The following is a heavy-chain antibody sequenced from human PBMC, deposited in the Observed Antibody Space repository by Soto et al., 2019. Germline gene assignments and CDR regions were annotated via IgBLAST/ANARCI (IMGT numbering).Heavy chain of an antibody. Sequence: SETLSLTCTVSGGSISSYYWSWIRQPPGKGLEWVGYIYYSGSTSYNPSLKSRLTISIDTSKNQFSLRLTSVTAADTAVYYCARAPDYWGQGILVTVS. V-gene: IGHV4-59*12. CDR1: GGSISSYY. CDR3: ARAPDY. CDR2: IYYSGST. J-gene: IGHJ4*02.